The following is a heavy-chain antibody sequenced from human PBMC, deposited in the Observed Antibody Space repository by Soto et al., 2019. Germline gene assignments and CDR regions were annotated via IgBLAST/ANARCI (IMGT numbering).Heavy chain of an antibody. CDR2: IIPIFGTA. J-gene: IGHJ4*02. D-gene: IGHD3-3*01. CDR3: ARVRVRFLEWLGSEG. CDR1: GGTFSSYA. Sequence: QVQLVQSGAEVKKPGSSVKVSCKASGGTFSSYAISWVRQAPGQGLEWMGGIIPIFGTANYAQKFQGRVTMTAEESTRTAYMELSSLRSEDTAVYYGARVRVRFLEWLGSEGWGQGTLVSVSS. V-gene: IGHV1-69*12.